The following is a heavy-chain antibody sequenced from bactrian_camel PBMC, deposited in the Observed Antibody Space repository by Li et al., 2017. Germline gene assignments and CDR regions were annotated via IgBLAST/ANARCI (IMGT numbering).Heavy chain of an antibody. Sequence: VQLVESGGGSVQAGESLRLSCVASGYTYNRNCMAWFRQAPGKEREGVARIATGSGNTYYADSVKGRFTISRDNAKNMLYLQLNSVKSEDTALYYCATWGDFAHWGQGTQVTVS. J-gene: IGHJ4*01. CDR3: ATWGDFAH. CDR2: IATGSGNT. CDR1: GYTYNRNC. V-gene: IGHV3S1*01. D-gene: IGHD5*01.